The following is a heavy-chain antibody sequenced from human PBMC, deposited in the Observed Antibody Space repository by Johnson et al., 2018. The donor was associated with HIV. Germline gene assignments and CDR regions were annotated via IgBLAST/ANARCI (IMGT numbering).Heavy chain of an antibody. CDR3: ARGGYSSGWIYAFDI. V-gene: IGHV3-66*01. J-gene: IGHJ3*02. Sequence: VQLVESGGGVVQPGRSLRVSCGASGFTFSSYAMSWVRQAPGKGLEWVSVIYSGGSTYYADSVKGRFTISRDNSKNTLYLQMNSLRAEDTAVYYCARGGYSSGWIYAFDIWGQGTMVTVSS. D-gene: IGHD6-19*01. CDR2: IYSGGST. CDR1: GFTFSSYA.